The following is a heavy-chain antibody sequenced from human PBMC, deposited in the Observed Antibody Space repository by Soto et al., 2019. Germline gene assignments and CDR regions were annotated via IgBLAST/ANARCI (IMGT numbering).Heavy chain of an antibody. D-gene: IGHD3-16*01. CDR2: ISPYTGNT. Sequence: GASVKVSCKASGYIIVNYGIAWVRQAPGQGLEWMGWISPYTGNTHSATKIQGRLTMTTDTSTSTAYMDLGSLTSDDTAVYYCVMVDNYVTPTPQDVWGQGTTVTVSS. V-gene: IGHV1-18*01. J-gene: IGHJ6*02. CDR3: VMVDNYVTPTPQDV. CDR1: GYIIVNYG.